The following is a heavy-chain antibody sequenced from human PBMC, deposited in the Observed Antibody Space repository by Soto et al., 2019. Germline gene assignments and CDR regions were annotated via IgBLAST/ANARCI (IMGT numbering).Heavy chain of an antibody. D-gene: IGHD5-12*01. V-gene: IGHV1-69*06. J-gene: IGHJ3*02. CDR1: GGTFSSYA. CDR3: AIDRNGYNSGAFDI. CDR2: IIPIFGTA. Sequence: QVQLVQSGAEVKKPGSSVKVSCKASGGTFSSYAISWVRQAPGQGLEWMGGIIPIFGTANYAQKFQIRVTITADKSRGTAYMEVCSLRSEDTAVYYCAIDRNGYNSGAFDIWGQGTMVTVSS.